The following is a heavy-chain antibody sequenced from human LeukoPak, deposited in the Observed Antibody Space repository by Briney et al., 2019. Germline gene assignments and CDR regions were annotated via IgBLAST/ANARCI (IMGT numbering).Heavy chain of an antibody. J-gene: IGHJ4*02. Sequence: GGSLRLSCEASGFTFNNYVMTWVRQAPGKGLEWVSSISASAAMTYYADSVKGRFTVSRDNSNNRLYLQMSGLTAEDTAVYYCAKTGNPATGDYWGQGTLVTVSS. CDR2: ISASAAMT. CDR3: AKTGNPATGDY. V-gene: IGHV3-23*01. CDR1: GFTFNNYV. D-gene: IGHD1-1*01.